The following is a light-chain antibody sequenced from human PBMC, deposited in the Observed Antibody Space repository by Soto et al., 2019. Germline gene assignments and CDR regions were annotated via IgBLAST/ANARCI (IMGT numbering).Light chain of an antibody. CDR3: ISYAGSINHYV. CDR1: SSDIGGYNY. CDR2: EIS. J-gene: IGLJ1*01. V-gene: IGLV2-8*01. Sequence: QSALTQPPSASGSPGQSVTISCTGTSSDIGGYNYVSLYQQHPGKAPKLMVYEISKRPSGVPDRCSGSKSGNTASLTVSGLQAEDEADYYCISYAGSINHYVFGTGTKLTVL.